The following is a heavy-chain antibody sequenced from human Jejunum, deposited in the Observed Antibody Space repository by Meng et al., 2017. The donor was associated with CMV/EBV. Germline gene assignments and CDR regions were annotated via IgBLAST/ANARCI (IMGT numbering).Heavy chain of an antibody. J-gene: IGHJ4*02. CDR1: GFMFNNYG. CDR3: AKVLGPTSPYGTYY. D-gene: IGHD3-10*01. CDR2: ISGSGDST. V-gene: IGHV3-23*01. Sequence: EVQLLESXXGLVQXGGSLRLSXSASGFMFNNYGMSWVRQPSGKGLEWVSSISGSGDSTYYADSVKGRFTISRDNSKNTLYLQMNGLRVEDTAVYYCAKVLGPTSPYGTYYWGQGTRVTVSS.